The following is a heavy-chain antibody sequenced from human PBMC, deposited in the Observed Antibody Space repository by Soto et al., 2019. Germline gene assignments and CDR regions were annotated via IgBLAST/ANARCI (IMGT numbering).Heavy chain of an antibody. Sequence: QLQLQESGSGLVKPSQTLSLTCAVSGGSISSGGYSWSWIRQPPGKGLEWIGYIYHSGSTYYNPSLKRRVTISVDRSKNQFSLKLSSVTAADTAVYYCARIRVSGSGGSPNYYFDYWGQGTLVTVSS. D-gene: IGHD2-15*01. J-gene: IGHJ4*02. CDR3: ARIRVSGSGGSPNYYFDY. CDR2: IYHSGST. V-gene: IGHV4-30-2*01. CDR1: GGSISSGGYS.